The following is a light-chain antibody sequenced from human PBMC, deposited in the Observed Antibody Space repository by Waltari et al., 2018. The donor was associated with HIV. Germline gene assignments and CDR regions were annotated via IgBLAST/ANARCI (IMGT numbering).Light chain of an antibody. Sequence: QSALTQPPSASGSPGQSVTISCTGARSDLGGYTSVPWYQQRPGKAPKFIISEVSKRSSGVPNRFSGSTSGNTASLTVSGLQADDEAEYFCSFYGGSNILVFGGGTKLTVL. V-gene: IGLV2-8*01. J-gene: IGLJ2*01. CDR1: RSDLGGYTS. CDR3: SFYGGSNILV. CDR2: EVS.